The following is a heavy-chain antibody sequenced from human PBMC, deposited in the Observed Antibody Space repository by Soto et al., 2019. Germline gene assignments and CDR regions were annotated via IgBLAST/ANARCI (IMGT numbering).Heavy chain of an antibody. D-gene: IGHD1-26*01. V-gene: IGHV5-51*01. CDR3: ARNGYSGSYPYYYYGMDV. CDR2: IYPGDSDT. CDR1: GYFFTNYW. Sequence: PGESLKISCEGSGYFFTNYWIAWVRQMPGKGLEWMGIIYPGDSDTRYSPSFQGQVTISADKSISTDKSISTAYLQWSSLKASDTAMYYCARNGYSGSYPYYYYGMDVWGQGTTVTVSS. J-gene: IGHJ6*02.